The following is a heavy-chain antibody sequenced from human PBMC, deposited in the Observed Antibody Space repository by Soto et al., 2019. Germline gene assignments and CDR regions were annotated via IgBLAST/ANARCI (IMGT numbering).Heavy chain of an antibody. CDR2: ISAYNGNT. V-gene: IGHV1-18*01. J-gene: IGHJ5*02. CDR1: GYTFTSYG. D-gene: IGHD6-13*01. Sequence: QVQLVQSGAEVKKPGASVKVSCKASGYTFTSYGISWVRQAPGQGLEWMGWISAYNGNTNYAQKLQGRVTMTTDTSTSTAYMELRRLRSDDTAVYYCARRPTQLVRNNWFDPWGQGTLVNVSS. CDR3: ARRPTQLVRNNWFDP.